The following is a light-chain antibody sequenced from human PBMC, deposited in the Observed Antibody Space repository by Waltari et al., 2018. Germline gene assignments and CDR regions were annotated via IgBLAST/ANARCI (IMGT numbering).Light chain of an antibody. V-gene: IGLV3-25*03. J-gene: IGLJ3*02. CDR3: QSADVSNTYPWG. Sequence: SSELTQPPSVSVSPGQTATITCPGEALAEQYIYWYQQRPAQAPVLVIKKDTERPSGIPERFSGSNSGTTATLTISGVQAEDGADYYCQSADVSNTYPWGFGGGTRLTVL. CDR1: ALAEQY. CDR2: KDT.